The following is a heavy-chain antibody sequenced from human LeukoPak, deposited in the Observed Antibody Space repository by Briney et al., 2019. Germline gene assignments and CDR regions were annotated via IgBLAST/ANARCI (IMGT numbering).Heavy chain of an antibody. J-gene: IGHJ4*02. CDR3: AKEAQGCSITSCYFDS. D-gene: IGHD2-2*01. V-gene: IGHV3-21*04. CDR1: GFTFSTYT. CDR2: ISGSSSYI. Sequence: PGGSLRLSCAASGFTFSTYTMNWVRQAPGKGLEWVSSISGSSSYIHYAVSVKGRLTIYRDNSKNTLFLQMNSLRAEDTAVYYCAKEAQGCSITSCYFDSWGQGTLVTVSS.